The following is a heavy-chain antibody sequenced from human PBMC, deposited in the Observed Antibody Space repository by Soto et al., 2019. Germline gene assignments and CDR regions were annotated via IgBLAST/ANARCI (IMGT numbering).Heavy chain of an antibody. CDR1: GYTFTSYG. Sequence: ASVKVSCKASGYTFTSYGISWVRQAPGQGLEWMGWIRAYNGNTNYAQKLQGRVTMTTDTSTSTAYMELRSLRSDDTAVYYCARDLRDAMDYDSSGSSLDYWGQGTLVTVSS. V-gene: IGHV1-18*04. CDR3: ARDLRDAMDYDSSGSSLDY. D-gene: IGHD3-22*01. J-gene: IGHJ4*02. CDR2: IRAYNGNT.